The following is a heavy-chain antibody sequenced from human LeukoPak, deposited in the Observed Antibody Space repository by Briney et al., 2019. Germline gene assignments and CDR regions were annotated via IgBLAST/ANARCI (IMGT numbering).Heavy chain of an antibody. CDR3: ARDLWLARGERTDF. Sequence: PGGSLRLSCAASGFTFSNFPMHWVRQAPGKGLEWVAVISYDENNKDYADSVKGRFTISRDNSRNTLYLQINTLRAEDTAVYYCARDLWLARGERTDFWGQGTLVTVSS. CDR2: ISYDENNK. D-gene: IGHD6-19*01. CDR1: GFTFSNFP. J-gene: IGHJ4*02. V-gene: IGHV3-30*04.